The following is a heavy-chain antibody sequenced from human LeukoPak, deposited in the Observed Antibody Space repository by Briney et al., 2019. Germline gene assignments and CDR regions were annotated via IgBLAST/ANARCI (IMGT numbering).Heavy chain of an antibody. CDR2: ISSSSSYT. J-gene: IGHJ1*01. Sequence: GGPLRLSCAASGFTFSDYYMSWIRQAPGKGLEWVSYISSSSSYTNYADSVKGRFTISRDNAKNSLYLQMNSLRAEDTAVYYCASSPGAGSARYFQHWGQGTLVTVSS. D-gene: IGHD6-19*01. CDR1: GFTFSDYY. CDR3: ASSPGAGSARYFQH. V-gene: IGHV3-11*06.